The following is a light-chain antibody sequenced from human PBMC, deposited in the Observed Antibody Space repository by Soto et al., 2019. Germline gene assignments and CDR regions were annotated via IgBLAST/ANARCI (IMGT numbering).Light chain of an antibody. CDR1: QDIRSD. V-gene: IGKV1-6*01. CDR2: STS. Sequence: AIQMTQFPSSPSASPGYTPALTSRSSQDIRSDLGWYQQRPGKAPQLLIFSTSSLRGGVPSRFSGSGSGTDFTLTIASLQTEDFATYHCIQDYEYPLTFGRGTKVDIK. CDR3: IQDYEYPLT. J-gene: IGKJ4*01.